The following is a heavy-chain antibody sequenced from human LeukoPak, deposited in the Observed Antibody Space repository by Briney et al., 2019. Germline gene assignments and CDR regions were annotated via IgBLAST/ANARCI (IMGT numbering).Heavy chain of an antibody. J-gene: IGHJ4*02. CDR1: GFTFSSYE. CDR2: ISSSGSTI. CDR3: ARRKQRSSTVVKLGASYYFDY. D-gene: IGHD4-23*01. Sequence: GGSLRLSCAASGFTFSSYEMNWVRQAPGKGLEWVSYISSSGSTIYYADSVKGRFTISRDNAKNSLYLQMNSLRAEDTAVYYCARRKQRSSTVVKLGASYYFDYWGQGTLVTVSS. V-gene: IGHV3-48*03.